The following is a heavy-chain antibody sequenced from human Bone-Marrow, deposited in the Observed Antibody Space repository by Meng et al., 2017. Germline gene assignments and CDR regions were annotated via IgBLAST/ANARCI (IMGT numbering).Heavy chain of an antibody. CDR2: ISYDGSNK. J-gene: IGHJ4*02. CDR1: GFTFSSYA. Sequence: GGSLRPSCAAPGFTFSSYAMHWVRQAPGKGLEWVAVISYDGSNKYYADSVKGRFTISRDNSKNTLYLQMNSLRAEDTAVYHCARAGIRKLDYWGQGTLVTVSS. V-gene: IGHV3-30*01. CDR3: ARAGIRKLDY.